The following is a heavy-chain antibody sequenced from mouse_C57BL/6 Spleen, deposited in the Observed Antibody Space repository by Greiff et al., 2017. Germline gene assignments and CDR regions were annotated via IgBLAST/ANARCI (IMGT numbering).Heavy chain of an antibody. CDR3: ASGITTVVEYYAMDY. CDR1: GYTFTSYW. Sequence: VQLQQSGAELVKPGASVKLSCKASGYTFTSYWMHWVKQRPGQGLEWIGMIHPNSGSTNYNEKFKSKATLTVDKSSSTAYMQLSSLTSEDSAVYYCASGITTVVEYYAMDYWGQGTSVTVSS. J-gene: IGHJ4*01. D-gene: IGHD1-1*01. CDR2: IHPNSGST. V-gene: IGHV1-64*01.